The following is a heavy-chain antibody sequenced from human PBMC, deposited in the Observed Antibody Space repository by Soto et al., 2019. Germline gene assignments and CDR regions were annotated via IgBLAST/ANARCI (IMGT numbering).Heavy chain of an antibody. CDR1: GFTFGDYA. CDR2: IRSKAYGGTT. CDR3: TRVVTTAYGFGELLS. Sequence: EVQLVESGGGLVKPGRSLRLSCTASGFTFGDYAMSWIRQAPGKGLEWVGFIRSKAYGGTTEYAASVKGRFTISRDDSKSIAYLQMNSLKTEDTAVYYCTRVVTTAYGFGELLSWGQGTLVTVSS. D-gene: IGHD3-10*01. V-gene: IGHV3-49*05. J-gene: IGHJ5*02.